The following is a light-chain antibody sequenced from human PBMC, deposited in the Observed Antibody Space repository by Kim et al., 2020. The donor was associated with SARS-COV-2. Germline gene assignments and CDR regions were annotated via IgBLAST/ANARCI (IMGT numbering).Light chain of an antibody. V-gene: IGKV3-20*01. J-gene: IGKJ4*01. CDR1: SSSY. CDR3: QQYGSSPLT. Sequence: SSSYLAWYQQKPGQAPRLLIYGASSRATGIPDRFSGSGSGTDFTLTINRLEPEDFAVYYCQQYGSSPLTFGGGTKVDIK. CDR2: GAS.